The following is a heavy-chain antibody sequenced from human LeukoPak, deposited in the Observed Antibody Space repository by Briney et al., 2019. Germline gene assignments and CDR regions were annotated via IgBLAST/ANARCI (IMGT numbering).Heavy chain of an antibody. CDR2: IRYDGSNK. Sequence: GGSLRLSCAASGFTFSSYAMSWVRQAPGKGLEWVAFIRYDGSNKYYADSVKGRFTISRDNSKNTLYLQMNSLRAEDTAVYCCAKGRRGGGSWYFDYWGQGTLVTVSS. V-gene: IGHV3-30*02. D-gene: IGHD6-13*01. CDR1: GFTFSSYA. J-gene: IGHJ4*02. CDR3: AKGRRGGGSWYFDY.